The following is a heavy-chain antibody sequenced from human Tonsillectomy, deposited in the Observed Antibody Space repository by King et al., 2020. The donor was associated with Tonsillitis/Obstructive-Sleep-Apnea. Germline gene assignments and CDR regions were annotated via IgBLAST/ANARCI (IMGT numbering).Heavy chain of an antibody. J-gene: IGHJ4*02. Sequence: QLQESGPGLVKPSETLSLTCTVSGGSISSSTYYWGWIRQPPGKGLEWIGSIYYSGSTYYNPSLKSRVTISVDTSKNQFSLMLSSVTAADPAVYYCARPSYDFWTQLDYYFDYWGQGTLVTVSS. V-gene: IGHV4-39*01. CDR1: GGSISSSTYY. D-gene: IGHD3-3*01. CDR3: ARPSYDFWTQLDYYFDY. CDR2: IYYSGST.